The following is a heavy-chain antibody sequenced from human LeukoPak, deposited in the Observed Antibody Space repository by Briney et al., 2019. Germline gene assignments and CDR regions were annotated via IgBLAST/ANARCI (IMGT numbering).Heavy chain of an antibody. D-gene: IGHD3/OR15-3a*01. CDR3: ARDRLPGLDYYYYGMDV. Sequence: SETLSLTCTVSGGSISSGGYYWSWIRQHPGKSLEWIGYIYYSGSTYYNPSLKSRVTISVDTSKNQFSLKLSSVTAADTAVYYCARDRLPGLDYYYYGMDVWGQGTTVTVSS. CDR2: IYYSGST. J-gene: IGHJ6*02. CDR1: GGSISSGGYY. V-gene: IGHV4-31*03.